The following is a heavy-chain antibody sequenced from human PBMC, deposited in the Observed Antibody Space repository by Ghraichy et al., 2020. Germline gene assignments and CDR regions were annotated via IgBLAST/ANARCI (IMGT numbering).Heavy chain of an antibody. Sequence: GGSLRLSCAASGFTFSTYWMHWVRQAPGKGLVWVSHINSDGTTTNYADSVKGRFTISRDNAKNTLYLQMNSLRVDDTAVYYCARSGGVVDYWGLGTLVTVSS. V-gene: IGHV3-74*01. CDR2: INSDGTTT. CDR1: GFTFSTYW. D-gene: IGHD2-8*02. CDR3: ARSGGVVDY. J-gene: IGHJ4*02.